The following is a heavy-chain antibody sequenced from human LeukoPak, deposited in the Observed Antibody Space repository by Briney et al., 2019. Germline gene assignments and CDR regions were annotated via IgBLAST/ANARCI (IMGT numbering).Heavy chain of an antibody. J-gene: IGHJ6*02. CDR1: GFTFSNAW. CDR3: TTLSIIVVN. Sequence: PGGSLRLSCAASGFTFSNAWMNWVREAPGKGLEWVDRIESKTDGGTTHYAAPVKGRFTISRDDSKNTLYLQMNSLKTEDTAVYYCTTLSIIVVNWGQGTTVTFSS. V-gene: IGHV3-15*04. CDR2: IESKTDGGTT. D-gene: IGHD3-22*01.